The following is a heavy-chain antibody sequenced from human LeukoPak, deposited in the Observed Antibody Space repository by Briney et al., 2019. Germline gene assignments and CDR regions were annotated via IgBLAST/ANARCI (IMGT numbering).Heavy chain of an antibody. Sequence: SETLSLTCAVSDGSISSSNWWSWVRQPPGKGLEWIGEIYHSGRTNYNPSLKSRVTISVDKTKNQFSLKLSSVTALDTAVYYCARKTPNVGWFDPWGQGTLVTVSS. CDR3: ARKTPNVGWFDP. V-gene: IGHV4-4*02. CDR2: IYHSGRT. J-gene: IGHJ5*02. D-gene: IGHD1-1*01. CDR1: DGSISSSNW.